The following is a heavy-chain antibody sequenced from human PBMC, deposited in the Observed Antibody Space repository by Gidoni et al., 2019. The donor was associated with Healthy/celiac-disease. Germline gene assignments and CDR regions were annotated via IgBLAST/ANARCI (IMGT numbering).Heavy chain of an antibody. D-gene: IGHD3-22*01. V-gene: IGHV1-46*01. Sequence: QVQLVQSGAEVKKPGASVKVSCKASGYTFTSYYMHWVRQDPGQGLEWMGIINPSGGSTSYAQKFQGRVTMTRDTSTSTVYMELSSLRSEDTAVYYCARDWNYYDSSGYEFDPWGQGTLVTVSS. CDR3: ARDWNYYDSSGYEFDP. CDR1: GYTFTSYY. CDR2: INPSGGST. J-gene: IGHJ5*02.